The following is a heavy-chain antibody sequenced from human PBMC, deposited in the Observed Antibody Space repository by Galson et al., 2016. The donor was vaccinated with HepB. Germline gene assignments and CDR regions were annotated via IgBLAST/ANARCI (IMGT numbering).Heavy chain of an antibody. D-gene: IGHD5-18*01. CDR1: GGSISSGGYY. V-gene: IGHV4-31*03. CDR3: ARDCVDTTMGGWFDP. Sequence: TLSLTCTVSGGSISSGGYYWSWIRQHPGKGLEWIGYIYYSGSTYYNPSLKSRVTISVDTSKNQFSLNLSSVTAADTAVYYCARDCVDTTMGGWFDPWGQGTLVTVSS. CDR2: IYYSGST. J-gene: IGHJ5*02.